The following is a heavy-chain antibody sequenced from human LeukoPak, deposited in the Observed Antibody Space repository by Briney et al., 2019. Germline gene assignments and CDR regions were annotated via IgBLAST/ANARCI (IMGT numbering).Heavy chain of an antibody. V-gene: IGHV4-59*06. J-gene: IGHJ4*02. Sequence: SETLSLTCTVSGGSISSYYWSWIRQHPGKGLEWIGYIYYSGSTYYNPSLKSRVTISVDTSKNQFSLKLSSVTAADTAVYYCARTPANLRVGGLDYWGQGTLVTVSS. CDR3: ARTPANLRVGGLDY. CDR2: IYYSGST. CDR1: GGSISSYY. D-gene: IGHD3-10*01.